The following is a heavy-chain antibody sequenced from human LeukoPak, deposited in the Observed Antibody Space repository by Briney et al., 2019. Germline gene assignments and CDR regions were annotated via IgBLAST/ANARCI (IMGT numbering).Heavy chain of an antibody. Sequence: SETLSLTCTVSGGSISSSSYYWGWIRQPPGKGLEWIGSIYYSGSTYYNPSLKSRVTISVDTSKNQFSLKLSSVTAADTAVYYCARDAPTPCSSTSCHNNWFDPWGQGTLVTVSS. V-gene: IGHV4-39*07. CDR3: ARDAPTPCSSTSCHNNWFDP. J-gene: IGHJ5*02. D-gene: IGHD2-2*01. CDR1: GGSISSSSYY. CDR2: IYYSGST.